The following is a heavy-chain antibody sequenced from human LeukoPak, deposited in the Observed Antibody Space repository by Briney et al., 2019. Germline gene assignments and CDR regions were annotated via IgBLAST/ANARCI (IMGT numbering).Heavy chain of an antibody. CDR1: GFTFSSYA. V-gene: IGHV3-23*01. Sequence: PGGSLRLSCAASGFTFSSYAMSWVRQAPGKGLERVSAISGSGGSTYYADSVKGRFTISRDNSKNTLYLQMNSLRAEDTAVYYCAKGGGYSYGYGGYYFDYWGQGTLVTVSS. D-gene: IGHD5-18*01. J-gene: IGHJ4*02. CDR3: AKGGGYSYGYGGYYFDY. CDR2: ISGSGGST.